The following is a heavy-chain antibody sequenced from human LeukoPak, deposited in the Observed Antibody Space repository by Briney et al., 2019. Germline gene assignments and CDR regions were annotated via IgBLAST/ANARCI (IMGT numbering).Heavy chain of an antibody. CDR1: GGSISSSSYY. CDR2: IYYSGST. CDR3: ARSYCSGGSCYSTDLVAFDI. V-gene: IGHV4-39*01. J-gene: IGHJ3*02. D-gene: IGHD2-15*01. Sequence: SXTLSLTCTVSGGSISSSSYYWGGIRQPPGKGLEWIGRIYYSGSTYYNPSVKSRITRTVETTKNQFSLKLSSVTAADTAVYYCARSYCSGGSCYSTDLVAFDIWGQGTMVTVSS.